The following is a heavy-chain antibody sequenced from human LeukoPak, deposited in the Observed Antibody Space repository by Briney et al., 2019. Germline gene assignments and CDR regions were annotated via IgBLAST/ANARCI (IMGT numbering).Heavy chain of an antibody. J-gene: IGHJ1*01. Sequence: ASVKVSCKASGYTFTSYGISWMRQAPGQGLEWMGWISAYNGNTNHAQKLQGRVTMTTDTSTSTAYMELRSLRSDDTAVYYCARDLQYYYGSGSYWYFQHWGQGTLVTVSS. V-gene: IGHV1-18*04. CDR3: ARDLQYYYGSGSYWYFQH. CDR2: ISAYNGNT. CDR1: GYTFTSYG. D-gene: IGHD3-10*01.